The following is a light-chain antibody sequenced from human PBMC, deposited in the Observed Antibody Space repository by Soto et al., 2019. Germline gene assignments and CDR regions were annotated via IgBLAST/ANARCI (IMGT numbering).Light chain of an antibody. CDR1: QSVTSGY. CDR2: GAS. V-gene: IGKV3-20*01. CDR3: QQYGISPLT. Sequence: EIVLTQSPGTLSLSPGERAILSCRASQSVTSGYFAWYQQKPGQPPRLLIYGASSRATGIADRFSGSGSGTDFTLTINRLEPEDFAVYYCQQYGISPLTFGGGTKVEIK. J-gene: IGKJ4*01.